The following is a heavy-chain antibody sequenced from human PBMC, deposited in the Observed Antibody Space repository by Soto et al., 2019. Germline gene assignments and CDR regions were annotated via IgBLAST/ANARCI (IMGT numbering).Heavy chain of an antibody. Sequence: PGESLKLSCKASGYGFTSFWLAWVRQMPGQGLEWMGSIYPRDSDTRYSPSFQGQVTVSADKSTSTAYLQLTNLKASDTAIYYCARPHPLDSFGWYDWGQGIPVTVSS. CDR2: IYPRDSDT. D-gene: IGHD6-19*01. V-gene: IGHV5-51*01. CDR1: GYGFTSFW. J-gene: IGHJ4*02. CDR3: ARPHPLDSFGWYD.